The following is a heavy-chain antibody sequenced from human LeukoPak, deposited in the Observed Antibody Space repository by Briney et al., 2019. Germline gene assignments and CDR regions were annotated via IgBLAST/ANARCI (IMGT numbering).Heavy chain of an antibody. D-gene: IGHD3-3*01. CDR2: ISSFGNTT. CDR1: GFTFSDFY. Sequence: GGSLRLSCAISGFTFSDFYMNWIRQAPGKGLEWVSYISSFGNTTYYANSVKGRFTISRDNTKNSLYLQMNSLRAEDTAVYYCAKDRITIFGVVMDQWGQGTLVTVSS. J-gene: IGHJ4*02. V-gene: IGHV3-11*04. CDR3: AKDRITIFGVVMDQ.